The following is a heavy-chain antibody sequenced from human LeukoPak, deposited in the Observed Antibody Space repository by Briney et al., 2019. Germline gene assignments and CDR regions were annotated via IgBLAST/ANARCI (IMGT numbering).Heavy chain of an antibody. CDR1: GYTFTGYY. Sequence: ASVKVSCTASGYTFTGYYMHWVRQAPGQGLEWMGWINPNSGGTNYAQKFQGRVTMTRDTSISTAYMELSRLRSDDTAVYYCAREGYYDSSGYGIWGQGTMVTVSS. V-gene: IGHV1-2*02. J-gene: IGHJ3*02. CDR3: AREGYYDSSGYGI. D-gene: IGHD3-22*01. CDR2: INPNSGGT.